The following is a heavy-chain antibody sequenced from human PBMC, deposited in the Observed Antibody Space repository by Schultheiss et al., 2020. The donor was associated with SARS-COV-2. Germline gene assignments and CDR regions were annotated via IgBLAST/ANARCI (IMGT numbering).Heavy chain of an antibody. CDR3: AKVLRPLSQGGYNSLGEDGMDV. Sequence: GESLKISCAASGFTFSNYAMSWVRQAPGKGLEWVSTISGSGGTTYYGDSVKGRFTISRDNSKNTLYLQMNTLRVEDTAVYYCAKVLRPLSQGGYNSLGEDGMDVWGQGTTVTVSS. CDR2: ISGSGGTT. J-gene: IGHJ6*02. D-gene: IGHD5-24*01. V-gene: IGHV3-23*01. CDR1: GFTFSNYA.